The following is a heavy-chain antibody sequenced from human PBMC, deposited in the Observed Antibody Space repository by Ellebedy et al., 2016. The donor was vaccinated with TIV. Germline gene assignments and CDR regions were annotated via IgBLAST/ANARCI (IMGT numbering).Heavy chain of an antibody. J-gene: IGHJ4*02. CDR3: AIDRPITGSYHCDYFDS. V-gene: IGHV3-23*01. Sequence: GESLKISCAASGFTFSNYAMGWVRQAPGEGLEWVSTIRTGGATYYADSVNGRFTISRDNSKETVYLQMNSLGCEDTAVYYCAIDRPITGSYHCDYFDSWGQGTLVTVAS. CDR2: IRTGGAT. D-gene: IGHD3-10*01. CDR1: GFTFSNYA.